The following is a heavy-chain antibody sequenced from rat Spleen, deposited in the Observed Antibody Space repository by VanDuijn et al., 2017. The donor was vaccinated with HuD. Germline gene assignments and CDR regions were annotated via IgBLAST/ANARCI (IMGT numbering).Heavy chain of an antibody. J-gene: IGHJ1*01. CDR1: GFSFRDYA. D-gene: IGHD2-5*01. V-gene: IGHV5-17*01. Sequence: EVQLVESGGGLVQPGRSLKLSCAASGFSFRDYAMAWVRQAPKKGLEWVATIIYDGSSTYYRDSVKGRFTISRDNARSTLYLQMDSLGSEDMATYYCVRQGYLRDWYFDFWGPGTMVTVSS. CDR2: IIYDGSST. CDR3: VRQGYLRDWYFDF.